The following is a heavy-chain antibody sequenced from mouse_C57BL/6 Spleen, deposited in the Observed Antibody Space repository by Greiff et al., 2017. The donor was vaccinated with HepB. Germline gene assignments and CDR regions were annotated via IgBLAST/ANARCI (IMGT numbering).Heavy chain of an antibody. Sequence: VKLVESGPGLVAPSQSLSIPCTVSGFSLTSYAISWVRQPPGKGLEWLGVIWTGGGTNYNSALKSRLSISKDNSKSQVFLKMNSLQTDDTARDYCARENYYCSSHFDYWGQGTTLTVSS. J-gene: IGHJ2*01. CDR1: GFSLTSYA. CDR2: IWTGGGT. D-gene: IGHD1-1*01. CDR3: ARENYYCSSHFDY. V-gene: IGHV2-9-1*01.